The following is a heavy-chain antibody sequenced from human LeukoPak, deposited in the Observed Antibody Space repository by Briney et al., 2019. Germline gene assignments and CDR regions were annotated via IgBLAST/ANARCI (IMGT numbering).Heavy chain of an antibody. J-gene: IGHJ5*02. CDR3: ATNIGSGSYLGLDP. V-gene: IGHV4-39*07. Sequence: SETLSLTCTVSGGSISSSSYYWGWIRQPPGKGLEWIGSIYYSGSTNYNPSLKSRVTISVDTSKNQFSLKLSSVTAADTAVYYCATNIGSGSYLGLDPWGQGTLVTVSS. D-gene: IGHD3-10*01. CDR1: GGSISSSSYY. CDR2: IYYSGST.